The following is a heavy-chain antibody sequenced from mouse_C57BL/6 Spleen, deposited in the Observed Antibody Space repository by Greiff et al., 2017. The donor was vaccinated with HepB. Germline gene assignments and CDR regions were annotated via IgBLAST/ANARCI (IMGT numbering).Heavy chain of an antibody. CDR2: IYPRSGNT. D-gene: IGHD2-4*01. J-gene: IGHJ2*01. CDR1: GYTFTSYG. V-gene: IGHV1-81*01. Sequence: VQGVESGAELARPGASVKLSCKASGYTFTSYGISWVKQRTGQGLEWIGEIYPRSGNTYYNEKFKGKATLTADKSSSTAYMELRSLTYEDSAVYFCARFYYDYDGHFDYWGQGTTLTVSS. CDR3: ARFYYDYDGHFDY.